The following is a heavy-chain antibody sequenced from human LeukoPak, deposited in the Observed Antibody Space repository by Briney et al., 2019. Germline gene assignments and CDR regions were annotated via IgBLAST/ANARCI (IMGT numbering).Heavy chain of an antibody. CDR2: INHSGST. Sequence: PSETLSLTCAVYGGSFSGYYWSWIRQPPGKGLEWIGEINHSGSTNYNPSLKSRVTISVDTSKNQLSLKLSSVTAADTAVYYCARAMGIAAAGLPNFDYWGQGTLVTISS. CDR3: ARAMGIAAAGLPNFDY. V-gene: IGHV4-34*01. D-gene: IGHD6-13*01. CDR1: GGSFSGYY. J-gene: IGHJ4*02.